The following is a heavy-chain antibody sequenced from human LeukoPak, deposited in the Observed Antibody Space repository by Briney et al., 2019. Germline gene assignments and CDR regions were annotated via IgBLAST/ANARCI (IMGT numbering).Heavy chain of an antibody. J-gene: IGHJ5*02. CDR2: ISGSGGST. Sequence: GGSLRLSCAASGFTFSSYAMSWVRQAPGKGLEWVSAISGSGGSTYYADSVNGRFTIYRDNSNNTLYLQMNSLRSEDTAVYYCAKDMKSFTLNWFEPWGQGTLVTVSS. D-gene: IGHD3-16*01. CDR3: AKDMKSFTLNWFEP. V-gene: IGHV3-23*01. CDR1: GFTFSSYA.